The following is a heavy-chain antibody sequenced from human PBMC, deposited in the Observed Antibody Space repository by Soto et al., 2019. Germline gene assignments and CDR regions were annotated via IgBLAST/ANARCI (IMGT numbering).Heavy chain of an antibody. D-gene: IGHD3-3*01. V-gene: IGHV4-59*08. Sequence: QVQLQESGPGLVKPSETLSLTCTVSGGSISSYYWSWIRQPPGEGLEWIGYIYYSGSTNYNPSLKSRVTISVDTSKNQFSLKLSSVTAADTAVYYCARHLPFTIFGVVTPSGYMDVWGKGTTVTVSS. CDR3: ARHLPFTIFGVVTPSGYMDV. J-gene: IGHJ6*03. CDR1: GGSISSYY. CDR2: IYYSGST.